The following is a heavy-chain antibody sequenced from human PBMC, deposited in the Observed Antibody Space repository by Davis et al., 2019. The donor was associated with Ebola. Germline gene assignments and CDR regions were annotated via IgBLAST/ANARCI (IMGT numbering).Heavy chain of an antibody. D-gene: IGHD2/OR15-2a*01. J-gene: IGHJ5*02. CDR2: IWSHGNDY. V-gene: IGHV3-33*01. CDR3: ARDPDTSGYYSWFDP. Sequence: PGGSLRLSCAASGFTFSHYGTHWVRQAPGKGLEWVAGIWSHGNDYVYGDSVRGRFTISRDNSRNTLYLQMNSLRVQDTAVYYCARDPDTSGYYSWFDPWGQGTLVTVSS. CDR1: GFTFSHYG.